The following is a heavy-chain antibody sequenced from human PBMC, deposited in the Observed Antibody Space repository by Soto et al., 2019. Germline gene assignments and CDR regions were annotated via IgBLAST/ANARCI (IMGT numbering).Heavy chain of an antibody. J-gene: IGHJ4*02. Sequence: GGSLRLSCAASGFTFSSYAMSWVRQAPGKGLEWVSAISGSGGSTYYADSVKGRFTISRDNSKNTLYLQMNSLRAEDTAVYYCAKDRGYYGSGSYLNYWGQGTLVTVSS. CDR2: ISGSGGST. V-gene: IGHV3-23*01. CDR3: AKDRGYYGSGSYLNY. CDR1: GFTFSSYA. D-gene: IGHD3-10*01.